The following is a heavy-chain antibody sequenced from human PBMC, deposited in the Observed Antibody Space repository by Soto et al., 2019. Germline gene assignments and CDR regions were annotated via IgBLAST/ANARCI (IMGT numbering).Heavy chain of an antibody. CDR3: ASELSGDYAFDI. J-gene: IGHJ3*02. CDR1: GFPFRNYC. V-gene: IGHV3-33*01. CDR2: IWYDGSNK. Sequence: GGSLRLSCAAAGFPFRNYCMHWVRQAPGKGLEWVAIIWYDGSNKDYAGSVKGRFTISRDNSKNTLYLQMNSLRAEDTAIYYCASELSGDYAFDIWGQGTLVTVSS. D-gene: IGHD7-27*01.